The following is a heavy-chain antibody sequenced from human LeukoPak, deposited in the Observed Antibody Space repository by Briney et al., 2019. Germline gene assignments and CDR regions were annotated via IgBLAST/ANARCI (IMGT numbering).Heavy chain of an antibody. J-gene: IGHJ6*02. CDR2: ISYDGSNK. V-gene: IGHV3-30*18. CDR1: GFTFSSYG. Sequence: GRSLRLSCAASGFTFSSYGMHWVRQAPGKGLEWVAVISYDGSNKYYADSVEGRFTISRDNSKNTLYLQMNSLRAEDTAVYYCAKALWFGGAYYYGMDVWGQGTTVTVSS. CDR3: AKALWFGGAYYYGMDV. D-gene: IGHD3-10*01.